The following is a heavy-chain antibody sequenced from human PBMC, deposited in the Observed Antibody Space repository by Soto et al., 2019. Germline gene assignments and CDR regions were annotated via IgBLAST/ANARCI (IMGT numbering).Heavy chain of an antibody. D-gene: IGHD3-3*01. CDR2: INAGNGNT. CDR1: GYTFTSYA. CDR3: ARVTTIFGVASNLDY. J-gene: IGHJ4*02. Sequence: QVQLVQSGAEVKKPGASVKVSCKASGYTFTSYAMHWVRQAPGQRLEWMGWINAGNGNTKYSQKFQGRVTITRDTSASTAYMELSSLRSEDTAVYYCARVTTIFGVASNLDYWGQGTLVTVSS. V-gene: IGHV1-3*01.